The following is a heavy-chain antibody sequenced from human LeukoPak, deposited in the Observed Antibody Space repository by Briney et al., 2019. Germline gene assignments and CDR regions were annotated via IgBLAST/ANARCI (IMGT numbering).Heavy chain of an antibody. CDR2: VDHEDGET. Sequence: ASVKVSCKVSGYTLTELSIHWVRQAPGKGLEGMGGVDHEDGETIYAQKFQGRVTMTEDTSTDIAYMELSSLRSEDTAVYYCASSDLGYCSGGSCIRWVYGSWFDPWGQGTLVIVSS. CDR1: GYTLTELS. D-gene: IGHD2-15*01. V-gene: IGHV1-24*01. CDR3: ASSDLGYCSGGSCIRWVYGSWFDP. J-gene: IGHJ5*02.